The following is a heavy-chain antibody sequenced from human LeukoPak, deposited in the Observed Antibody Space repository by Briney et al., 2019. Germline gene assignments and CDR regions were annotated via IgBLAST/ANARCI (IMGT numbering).Heavy chain of an antibody. D-gene: IGHD6-6*01. Sequence: GGSLRLSCAASGFTFSSYGMHWVRQAPGKGLEWVAVISHDGSNKYYADSVKGRFTISRDNSKNTLYPQMNSLRAEDTAVYYCAKEEEVGWYSSSPGSYWGQGTLVTVSS. J-gene: IGHJ4*02. CDR2: ISHDGSNK. V-gene: IGHV3-30*18. CDR3: AKEEEVGWYSSSPGSY. CDR1: GFTFSSYG.